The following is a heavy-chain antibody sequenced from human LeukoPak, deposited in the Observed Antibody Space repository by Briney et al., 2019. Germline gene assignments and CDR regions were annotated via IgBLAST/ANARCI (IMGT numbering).Heavy chain of an antibody. CDR2: IYHSGST. Sequence: SETLSLTCTVSGYSISSGYYWGWIRQPPGKGLEWIGSIYHSGSTYYNPSLKSRVTISVDTSKNLFSLKLSSVTAADTAVYYRARAGGGLRYFDYWGQGTLVTVSS. CDR1: GYSISSGYY. J-gene: IGHJ4*02. D-gene: IGHD1-14*01. V-gene: IGHV4-38-2*02. CDR3: ARAGGGLRYFDY.